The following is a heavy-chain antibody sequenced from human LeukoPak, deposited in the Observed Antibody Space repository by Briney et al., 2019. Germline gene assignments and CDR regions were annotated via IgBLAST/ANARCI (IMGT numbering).Heavy chain of an antibody. Sequence: GGSLRLSCAASGFTFSSYAMHWVRQAPGKGLEWVAVISYDGSNKYYADSVKGRSTISRDNSKNTLYLQMNSLRAEDTAVYYCAMDSGLDYWGQGTLVTVSS. CDR3: AMDSGLDY. J-gene: IGHJ4*02. D-gene: IGHD6-19*01. V-gene: IGHV3-30-3*01. CDR1: GFTFSSYA. CDR2: ISYDGSNK.